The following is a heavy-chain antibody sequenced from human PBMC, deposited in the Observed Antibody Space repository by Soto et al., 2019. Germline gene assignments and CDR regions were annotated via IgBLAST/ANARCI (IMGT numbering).Heavy chain of an antibody. J-gene: IGHJ4*02. V-gene: IGHV3-66*01. CDR3: ARDRGAVPGD. Sequence: EVQLVESGGGLVQPGGSLRLSCAASVFTVRNSYMSWVRQAPGKGLEWVSVIYLGGSIYYADSVRGRFTISRDNSNNSLYLQMNSLTVEDTAVYYCARDRGAVPGDWGQGTLVTVSS. D-gene: IGHD6-19*01. CDR2: IYLGGSI. CDR1: VFTVRNSY.